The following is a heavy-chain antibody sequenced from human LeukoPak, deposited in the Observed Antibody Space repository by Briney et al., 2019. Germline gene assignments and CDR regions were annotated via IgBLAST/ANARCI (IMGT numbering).Heavy chain of an antibody. V-gene: IGHV3-33*01. CDR2: IWYDGSNK. D-gene: IGHD6-13*01. Sequence: GGSLRLSCETAGFTFSSYGMHWVRQAPGKGLEWVAVIWYDGSNKYYADSVKGRFTISRDNSKNTLYLQMNSLRAEDTAVYYCARDGHSSSWYGLYYYYGMDVWGQGTTVTVSS. J-gene: IGHJ6*02. CDR3: ARDGHSSSWYGLYYYYGMDV. CDR1: GFTFSSYG.